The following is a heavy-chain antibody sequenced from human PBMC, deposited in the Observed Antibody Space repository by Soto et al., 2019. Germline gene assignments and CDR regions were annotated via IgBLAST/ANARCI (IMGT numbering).Heavy chain of an antibody. Sequence: SETLSLTCTFYGGSFSGYYWSWIRQPPGKGLEWIGEINHSGSTNYNPSLKSRVTISVDTSKNQFSLKLSSVTAADTAVYYCASGDRYYFDYWGQGTLVTVSS. V-gene: IGHV4-34*01. CDR1: GGSFSGYY. CDR3: ASGDRYYFDY. J-gene: IGHJ4*02. CDR2: INHSGST.